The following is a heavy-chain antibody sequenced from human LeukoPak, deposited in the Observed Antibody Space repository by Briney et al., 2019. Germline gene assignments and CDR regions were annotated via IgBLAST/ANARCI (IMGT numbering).Heavy chain of an antibody. CDR1: GGSISSSSYY. J-gene: IGHJ4*02. CDR3: ARRSAVAGIDYFGY. D-gene: IGHD6-19*01. V-gene: IGHV4-39*01. Sequence: SETLSLTCTVSGGSISSSSYYWGWIRQPPGKGLEWIGSIYYSGSTYYNPSLKSRVTISVDTSKNQFSLKLSSVTAAETAVYYCARRSAVAGIDYFGYWGQGTLVTVSS. CDR2: IYYSGST.